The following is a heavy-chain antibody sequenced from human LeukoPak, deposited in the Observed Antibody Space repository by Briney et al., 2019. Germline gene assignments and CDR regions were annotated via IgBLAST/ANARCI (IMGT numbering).Heavy chain of an antibody. CDR1: GGSFSGYY. CDR2: INHSGST. CDR3: ARQGGTIFGVGYYYYYGMDV. Sequence: PSETLSLTCAVYGGSFSGYYWSWIRQPPGEGLEWIGEINHSGSTNYNPSLKSRVTISVDTSKNQFSLKLSSVTAADTAVYYCARQGGTIFGVGYYYYYGMDVWGQGTTVTVSS. V-gene: IGHV4-34*01. J-gene: IGHJ6*02. D-gene: IGHD3-3*01.